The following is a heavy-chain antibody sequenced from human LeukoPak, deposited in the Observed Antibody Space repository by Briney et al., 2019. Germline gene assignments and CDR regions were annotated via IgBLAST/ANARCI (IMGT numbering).Heavy chain of an antibody. V-gene: IGHV5-51*01. CDR2: IYPGDSDT. Sequence: SGESLKISCKGSGYSFTSYWIGWVRQMPGKGLEWMGIIYPGDSDTRYSPSFQGQVTISADKSISTAYLQWSSLKASDTAMYYCARQVLGSSWYEGWFDPWGQGTLVTVSS. D-gene: IGHD6-13*01. J-gene: IGHJ5*02. CDR1: GYSFTSYW. CDR3: ARQVLGSSWYEGWFDP.